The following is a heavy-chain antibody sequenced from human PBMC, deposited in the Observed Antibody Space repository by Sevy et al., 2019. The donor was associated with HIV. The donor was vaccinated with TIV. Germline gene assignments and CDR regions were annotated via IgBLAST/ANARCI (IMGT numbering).Heavy chain of an antibody. J-gene: IGHJ4*02. CDR2: LYSGGRT. D-gene: IGHD3-22*01. V-gene: IGHV3-53*01. Sequence: GGSLRLSCAASGTSVSSNYMSWVRQAPGKGLEWVSVLYSGGRTYYGDSVKGRFTISRDKLKNTLYLQMNSLRAEDTAMYFCAGDLGYDSNGYYPGYWGQGTLVTVSS. CDR1: GTSVSSNY. CDR3: AGDLGYDSNGYYPGY.